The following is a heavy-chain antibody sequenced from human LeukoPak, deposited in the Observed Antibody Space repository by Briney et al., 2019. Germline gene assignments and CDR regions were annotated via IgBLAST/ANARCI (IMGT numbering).Heavy chain of an antibody. CDR1: GGSISSGSYY. V-gene: IGHV4-61*02. Sequence: SETLSLTCTVSGGSISSGSYYWSWIRQPAGKGLEWIGRIYTSGSTNYNPSLKSRVTISVDTSKNQFSLKLSSVTAADTAVYYCARGATMVRGVIGEVSWGQGTLVTVSS. J-gene: IGHJ4*02. D-gene: IGHD3-10*01. CDR2: IYTSGST. CDR3: ARGATMVRGVIGEVS.